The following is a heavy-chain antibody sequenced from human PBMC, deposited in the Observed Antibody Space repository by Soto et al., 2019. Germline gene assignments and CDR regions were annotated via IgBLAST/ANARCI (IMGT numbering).Heavy chain of an antibody. D-gene: IGHD3-22*01. CDR3: TRGALRAYYYDSSGYYPSGIDY. V-gene: IGHV3-49*03. CDR2: IRSKAYGGTT. CDR1: GFTFGDYA. Sequence: PGGSLRLSCTASGFTFGDYAMSWFRQAPGKGLEWVGFIRSKAYGGTTEYAASVKGRFTISRDDSKSIAYLQMNSLKTEDTAVYYCTRGALRAYYYDSSGYYPSGIDYWGQGTLVTVSS. J-gene: IGHJ4*02.